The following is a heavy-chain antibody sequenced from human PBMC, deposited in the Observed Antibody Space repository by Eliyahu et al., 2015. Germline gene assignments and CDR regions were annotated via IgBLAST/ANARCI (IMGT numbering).Heavy chain of an antibody. CDR1: GFTFSSYG. CDR2: ISYDGSNK. V-gene: IGHV3-30*18. J-gene: IGHJ4*02. CDR3: AKMEAVAGLDY. Sequence: QVQLVESGGGVVQPGRSLRLSCXASGFTFSSYGMHWVRQAPGKGLEWVAXISYDGSNKYYADSVKGRFTISRDNSKNTLYLQMNSLRAEDTAVYYCAKMEAVAGLDYWGQGTLVTVSS. D-gene: IGHD6-19*01.